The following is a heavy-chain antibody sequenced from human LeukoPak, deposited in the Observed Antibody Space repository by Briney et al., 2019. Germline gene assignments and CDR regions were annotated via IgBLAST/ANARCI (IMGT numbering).Heavy chain of an antibody. CDR3: ARDMKVEDNPYGEWYFDL. J-gene: IGHJ2*01. D-gene: IGHD3-22*01. CDR1: GFTFSSYA. V-gene: IGHV3-23*01. Sequence: GGSLRLSCAASGFTFSSYAMSWVRQAPGKGLEWVSAISGSGGSTYYADSVKGRFTISRDNSKNTLYLQMNSLRAEDTAVYYCARDMKVEDNPYGEWYFDLWGRGTLVTVSS. CDR2: ISGSGGST.